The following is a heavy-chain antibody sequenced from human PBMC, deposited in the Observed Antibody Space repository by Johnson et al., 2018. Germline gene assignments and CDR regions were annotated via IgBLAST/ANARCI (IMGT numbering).Heavy chain of an antibody. J-gene: IGHJ1*01. CDR2: LWYDGSNK. V-gene: IGHV3-33*01. CDR3: ARSLGLDSSGYHYGSCQH. Sequence: QVQLVQSGGGVVQPGRSLRLSCAASGFTFSSYGMHWVRQAPGKGLEWVAVLWYDGSNKYYADSVKGRFHISRDNYKNTVYPQMNNLRAEDTAADSCARSLGLDSSGYHYGSCQHWGQGTLVTVSS. CDR1: GFTFSSYG. D-gene: IGHD3-22*01.